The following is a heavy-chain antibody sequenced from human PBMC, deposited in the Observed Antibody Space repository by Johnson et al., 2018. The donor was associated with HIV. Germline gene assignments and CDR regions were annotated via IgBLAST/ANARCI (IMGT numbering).Heavy chain of an antibody. CDR1: GFTFGSYG. V-gene: IGHV3-30*18. J-gene: IGHJ3*02. CDR2: ISYDGSDK. Sequence: VQLVESGGGVVQPGRSLRLSCAASGFTFGSYGMHWVRQAPGKGLEWVAVISYDGSDKYYPDSVKGRFTISRDNSKNTLYLQMNSLRPEDTALYYCAKDLGESENEEWASDYYDLGRDYPGQDSRGVVGAFDIWGQGTMVTVSS. D-gene: IGHD3-3*01. CDR3: AKDLGESENEEWASDYYDLGRDYPGQDSRGVVGAFDI.